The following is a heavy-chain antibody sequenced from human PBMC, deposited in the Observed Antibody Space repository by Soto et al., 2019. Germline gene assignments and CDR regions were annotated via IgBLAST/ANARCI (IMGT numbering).Heavy chain of an antibody. CDR2: ISNDGSQK. CDR3: ARAGGGYLDY. Sequence: QVQLKESGGGVVQPGRSLRLSCAASGFTFSYYALHWVRQAPGKGLEWVAYISNDGSQKLYTDSVKGRLSISRDNSKNTLYLEMNSLRAEDTAVYYCARAGGGYLDYWGQGSLVTVSS. V-gene: IGHV3-30*04. J-gene: IGHJ4*02. CDR1: GFTFSYYA. D-gene: IGHD6-25*01.